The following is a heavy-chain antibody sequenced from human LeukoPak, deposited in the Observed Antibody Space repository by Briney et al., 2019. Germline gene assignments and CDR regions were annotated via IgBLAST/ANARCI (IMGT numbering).Heavy chain of an antibody. J-gene: IGHJ4*02. CDR1: GYSISSGYY. Sequence: PSETLSLTCTVSGYSISSGYYWGWIRQPPGKGLEWIGSIYHSGRTFYNPSLKSRVTISVDTSKNQFSLKLTSVTAADTAVYYCARDRGYYYGSGSYYSFLFDYWGQGTLVTVSS. CDR2: IYHSGRT. V-gene: IGHV4-38-2*02. CDR3: ARDRGYYYGSGSYYSFLFDY. D-gene: IGHD3-10*01.